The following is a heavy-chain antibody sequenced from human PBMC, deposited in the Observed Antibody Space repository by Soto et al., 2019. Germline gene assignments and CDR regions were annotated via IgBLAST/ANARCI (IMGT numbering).Heavy chain of an antibody. Sequence: QVQLQESGPGLVKPSQTLSLTCTVSGGSISSGGYYWSWIRQHPGKGLEWIGYIYYSGSTYYNPSLKSRVTISVDTSKNQFSLKLSSVTAADTAVYYCAREATAGTGRMNRFDYWGQGTLVTVSS. V-gene: IGHV4-31*03. CDR1: GGSISSGGYY. D-gene: IGHD6-13*01. J-gene: IGHJ4*02. CDR3: AREATAGTGRMNRFDY. CDR2: IYYSGST.